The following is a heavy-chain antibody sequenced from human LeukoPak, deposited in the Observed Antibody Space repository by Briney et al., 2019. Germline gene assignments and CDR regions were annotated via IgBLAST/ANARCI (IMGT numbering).Heavy chain of an antibody. Sequence: ASVKVSCKASGYTFTGYYMHWVRQAPGQGLEWMGWINPNSGGTNYVQKFQGRVTMTRDTSISTAYMELSRLRSDDSAVYYCARHLGEYQLLYWFDPWGQGTLVTVSS. D-gene: IGHD2-2*01. CDR2: INPNSGGT. CDR3: ARHLGEYQLLYWFDP. CDR1: GYTFTGYY. V-gene: IGHV1-2*02. J-gene: IGHJ5*02.